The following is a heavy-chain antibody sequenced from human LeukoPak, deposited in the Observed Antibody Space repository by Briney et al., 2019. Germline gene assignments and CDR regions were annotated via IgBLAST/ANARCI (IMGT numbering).Heavy chain of an antibody. V-gene: IGHV3-7*01. CDR2: IKHDGSEK. Sequence: PGGSLRLSCAASGFTFSSYWMSWVRQAPGKGLEWVANIKHDGSEKYYVDSVKGRFTISRDNAKNSLYLQMNSLSAEDTAVYYCARDHVIKQAPPGYWGQGTLVTVSS. D-gene: IGHD3-10*01. CDR3: ARDHVIKQAPPGY. CDR1: GFTFSSYW. J-gene: IGHJ4*02.